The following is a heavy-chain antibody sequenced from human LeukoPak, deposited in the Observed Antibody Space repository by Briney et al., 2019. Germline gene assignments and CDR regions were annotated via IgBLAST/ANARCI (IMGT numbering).Heavy chain of an antibody. Sequence: PSEALSLTCTVSGGSISSGDYYWSWIRQPPGKGLEWIGYIYYSGSTYYNPSLKSRVTISVDTSKNQFSLKLSSVTAADTAVYYCASLSTGTSYDYWGQGTLVTVSS. D-gene: IGHD1-1*01. CDR1: GGSISSGDYY. CDR2: IYYSGST. J-gene: IGHJ4*02. V-gene: IGHV4-30-4*08. CDR3: ASLSTGTSYDY.